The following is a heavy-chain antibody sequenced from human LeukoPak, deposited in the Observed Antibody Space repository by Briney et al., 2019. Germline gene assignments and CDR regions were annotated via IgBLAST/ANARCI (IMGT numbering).Heavy chain of an antibody. D-gene: IGHD3-10*01. Sequence: GGSLRLSCAASGFTFSSYEMNWVRQAPGKGLEWVSSISSSSSYIYYADSVKGRFTISRDNAKNSLYLQMNSLRAEDTAVYYCARDRVTMVRGVIEAYMDVWGKGTTVTVSS. CDR3: ARDRVTMVRGVIEAYMDV. CDR2: ISSSSSYI. V-gene: IGHV3-21*01. CDR1: GFTFSSYE. J-gene: IGHJ6*03.